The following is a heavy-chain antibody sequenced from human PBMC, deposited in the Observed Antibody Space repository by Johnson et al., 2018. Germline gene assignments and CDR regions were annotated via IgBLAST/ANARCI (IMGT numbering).Heavy chain of an antibody. D-gene: IGHD3-10*01. CDR2: IRSKANSYAP. CDR1: GFTFSGSA. CDR3: TRQQKVRGVIYYMDV. Sequence: VQLQESGGGLVQPGGSLKLSCAASGFTFSGSAMHWVRQASGKGLEWVGRIRSKANSYAPAYAASVKGRFTISRDDSKNTAYLQMNSLKTEDTAVYYCTRQQKVRGVIYYMDVWGKGTTVTVSS. J-gene: IGHJ6*03. V-gene: IGHV3-73*02.